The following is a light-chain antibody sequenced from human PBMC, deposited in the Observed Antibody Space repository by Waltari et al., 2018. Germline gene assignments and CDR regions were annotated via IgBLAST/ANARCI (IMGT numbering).Light chain of an antibody. V-gene: IGKV1-39*01. CDR1: QSVGNY. CDR2: AAS. J-gene: IGKJ4*01. Sequence: IQMTQSPSSLSASVGDRVTITCRASQSVGNYLNWYQQRPGQAPKVLIYAASTLQSGVPSRFRGSGSGTDFTLTINSLPTEDLSVYYLQQTYSAPLSFGGGTKVEMK. CDR3: QQTYSAPLS.